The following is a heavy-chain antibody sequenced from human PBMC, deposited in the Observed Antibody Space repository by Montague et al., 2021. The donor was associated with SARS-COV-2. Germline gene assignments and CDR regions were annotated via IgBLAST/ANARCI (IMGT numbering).Heavy chain of an antibody. Sequence: SETLSLTCTVSGGSISSSSYYWGWIRQPPGKGLEWIGNIYYSGSTYYNPSLKSRVTISVDTSKNQFSLKLSSVTAADTAVYYCARGYQLRFLEWSSRQSTFDYWGQGTLVTVSS. CDR2: IYYSGST. V-gene: IGHV4-39*07. D-gene: IGHD3-3*01. J-gene: IGHJ4*02. CDR1: GGSISSSSYY. CDR3: ARGYQLRFLEWSSRQSTFDY.